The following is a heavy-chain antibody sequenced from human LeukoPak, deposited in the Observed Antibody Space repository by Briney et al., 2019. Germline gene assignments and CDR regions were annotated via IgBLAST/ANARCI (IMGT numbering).Heavy chain of an antibody. V-gene: IGHV3-23*01. CDR3: AKDVGGGAGPFDS. J-gene: IGHJ4*02. D-gene: IGHD1-26*01. CDR2: IRGDGGDT. CDR1: GFTFTNFG. Sequence: PGGSLRLSCAASGFTFTNFGMAWVRQGPGKGPEWVSTIRGDGGDTHYADSVKGRFTISRDNSKNTLSLQMNSLRAEDTAIYYCAKDVGGGAGPFDSWGQGTVVTVSP.